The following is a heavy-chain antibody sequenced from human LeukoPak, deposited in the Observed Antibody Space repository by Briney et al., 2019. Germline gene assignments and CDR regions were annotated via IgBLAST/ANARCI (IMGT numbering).Heavy chain of an antibody. J-gene: IGHJ3*02. Sequence: ASVNVSCKASGYTFTSYGISWVRQAPGQGVEWMGWISAYNGNTNYPQKLQGRVTMTTDTSTSTAYMELRSLRSDDTAVYYCARDRLAAAGTDAFDIWGQGTMVTVSS. CDR3: ARDRLAAAGTDAFDI. CDR1: GYTFTSYG. D-gene: IGHD6-13*01. CDR2: ISAYNGNT. V-gene: IGHV1-18*01.